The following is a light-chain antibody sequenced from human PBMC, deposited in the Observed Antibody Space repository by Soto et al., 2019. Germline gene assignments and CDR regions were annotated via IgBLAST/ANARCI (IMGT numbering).Light chain of an antibody. Sequence: IVLKQSPGTLSLSPGERATLSCRASQSVSSSYLAWYQQKPGQAPRLLIYGASSRATGIPDRFSGSGSGTDFTLTISRLEPEDFAVYYCQQYGSSLGVTFGGGTKVDIK. CDR3: QQYGSSLGVT. J-gene: IGKJ4*01. CDR2: GAS. CDR1: QSVSSSY. V-gene: IGKV3-20*01.